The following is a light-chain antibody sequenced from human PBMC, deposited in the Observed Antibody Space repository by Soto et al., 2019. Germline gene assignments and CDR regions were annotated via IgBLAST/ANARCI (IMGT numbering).Light chain of an antibody. J-gene: IGLJ1*01. Sequence: QSALTQAPSISGAPGQRVTISCTGSSSNIGAGYDVHWFQQFPGTAPRLLIHGNNNRPSGVPDRFSGSESGTSASLAITGLQAGDEAIYYCQSFESDLSAFVFGNGTKVTVL. CDR3: QSFESDLSAFV. CDR1: SSNIGAGYD. CDR2: GNN. V-gene: IGLV1-40*01.